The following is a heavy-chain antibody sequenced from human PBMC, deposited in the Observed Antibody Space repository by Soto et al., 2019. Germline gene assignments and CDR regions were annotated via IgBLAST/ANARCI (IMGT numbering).Heavy chain of an antibody. J-gene: IGHJ6*02. CDR1: GYSFTSYW. D-gene: IGHD1-26*01. CDR2: IYPGDSDT. CDR3: ARNIHPYSGSYYYYYGMDV. Sequence: GEPLKISCKGSGYSFTSYWIRWLRQMPGKGLQWMGIIYPGDSDTRYTPSFQGQVTISADKSISTAYLQWSSLKASDTAMYYCARNIHPYSGSYYYYYGMDVWGQGTTVTVSS. V-gene: IGHV5-51*01.